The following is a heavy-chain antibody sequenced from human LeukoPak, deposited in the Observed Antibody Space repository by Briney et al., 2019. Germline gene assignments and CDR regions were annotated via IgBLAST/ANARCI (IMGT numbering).Heavy chain of an antibody. V-gene: IGHV1-69*13. CDR2: IIPIFGTA. CDR3: ARERGYCSSTSCYRDFDY. Sequence: SVKVSCKASGGTFSSYAISWVRQAPGQGLEWMGGIIPIFGTANYAQKFQGRVTIPADDSTSTAYMELSSMRSEDTAVYYCARERGYCSSTSCYRDFDYWGQGTLVTVSS. J-gene: IGHJ4*02. CDR1: GGTFSSYA. D-gene: IGHD2-2*02.